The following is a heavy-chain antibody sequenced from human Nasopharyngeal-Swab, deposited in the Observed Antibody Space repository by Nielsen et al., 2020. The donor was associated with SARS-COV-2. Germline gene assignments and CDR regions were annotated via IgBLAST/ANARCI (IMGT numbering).Heavy chain of an antibody. J-gene: IGHJ4*02. Sequence: GESLKISCSASGFILSSYAMHWVRQATGKGLEYVSAISSNGGSTYYADSVKGRFTISRDNSKNTLYLQMSSLRAEYTAVYYCVKAVGSYMYYFDYWGQGTLVTVSS. D-gene: IGHD1-26*01. CDR3: VKAVGSYMYYFDY. CDR1: GFILSSYA. CDR2: ISSNGGST. V-gene: IGHV3-64D*08.